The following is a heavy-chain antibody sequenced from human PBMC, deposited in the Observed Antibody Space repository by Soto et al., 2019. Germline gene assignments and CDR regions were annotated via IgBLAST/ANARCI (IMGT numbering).Heavy chain of an antibody. CDR1: GFTVSSNY. CDR3: ARDWRYCSSTSCYSGFDY. CDR2: IYSGGST. V-gene: IGHV3-66*01. J-gene: IGHJ4*02. D-gene: IGHD2-2*01. Sequence: EVQLVESGGGLVQPGGSLRLSCAASGFTVSSNYMSWVRQAPGKGLEWVSVIYSGGSTYYADSVKGRFTISRDNSKNTLYLQMNSLRAEDTAVYYCARDWRYCSSTSCYSGFDYWGQGTLVTVSS.